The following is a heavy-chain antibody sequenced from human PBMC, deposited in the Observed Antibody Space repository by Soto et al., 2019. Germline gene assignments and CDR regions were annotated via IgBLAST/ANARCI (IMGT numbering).Heavy chain of an antibody. CDR3: ARMPSRLLYFDY. J-gene: IGHJ4*02. CDR1: GFSLSNARMG. D-gene: IGHD6-6*01. Sequence: QVTLKESGPVLVKPTETLTLTCTVSGFSLSNARMGVSWIRQPPGKALEWLAHIFSNDEKSYSTSLKSRITISKDTSKSQVVLTMTNMDPVDTATYYCARMPSRLLYFDYWGQGTLVTVSS. CDR2: IFSNDEK. V-gene: IGHV2-26*01.